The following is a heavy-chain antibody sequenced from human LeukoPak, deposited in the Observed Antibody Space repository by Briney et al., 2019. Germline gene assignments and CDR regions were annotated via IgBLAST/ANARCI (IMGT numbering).Heavy chain of an antibody. V-gene: IGHV4-59*12. CDR2: IYHSGST. J-gene: IGHJ4*02. CDR1: GGSISSYY. CDR3: ARMTTVTTGALDY. D-gene: IGHD4-17*01. Sequence: SETLSLTCTVSGGSISSYYWSWIRQPPGKGLEWIGYIYHSGSTYYNPSLKSRVTISVDRSKNQFSLKLSSVTAADTAVYYCARMTTVTTGALDYWGQGTLVTVSS.